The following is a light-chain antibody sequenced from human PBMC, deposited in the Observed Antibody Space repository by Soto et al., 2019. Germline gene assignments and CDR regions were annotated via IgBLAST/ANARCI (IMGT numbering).Light chain of an antibody. Sequence: QSALTQPASVSGSPGQSITISCTGSSSDVSDYKFVSWHQQHPGKAPKLMIYEVSNRPSGVSDRFAGSKSGNTASLAITGLQAEDEADYYCQAYDNSLGVFVLFGGGTKLTVL. CDR3: QAYDNSLGVFVL. CDR1: SSDVSDYKF. V-gene: IGLV2-14*01. J-gene: IGLJ3*02. CDR2: EVS.